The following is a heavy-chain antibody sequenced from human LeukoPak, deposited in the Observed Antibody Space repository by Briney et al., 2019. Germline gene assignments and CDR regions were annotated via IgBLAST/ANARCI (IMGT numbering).Heavy chain of an antibody. J-gene: IGHJ4*02. Sequence: SETLSLTCAVYGGSFSGYYWSWIRQPPGKGLEWIGEINHSGSTNYNPSLKSRVTIPVDTSKNQFSLKLSSVTAADTAVYYCARLTLYYDFWSGYYKSYYFDYWGQGTLVTVSS. CDR3: ARLTLYYDFWSGYYKSYYFDY. D-gene: IGHD3-3*01. V-gene: IGHV4-34*01. CDR2: INHSGST. CDR1: GGSFSGYY.